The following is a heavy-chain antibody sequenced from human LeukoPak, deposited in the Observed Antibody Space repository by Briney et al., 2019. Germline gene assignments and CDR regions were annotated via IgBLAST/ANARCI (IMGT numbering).Heavy chain of an antibody. CDR3: ARVRDGYNDAYDI. D-gene: IGHD5-24*01. CDR2: VNPGGDST. Sequence: ASVKASCKPSGYTFINYYMHGVRQAPGQGPEWMVIVNPGGDSTNYAQDFQGRLTLTGDTSTSTVYMERSSLRSEDTAVYYCARVRDGYNDAYDIWGQGTMVTVTS. J-gene: IGHJ3*02. V-gene: IGHV1-46*01. CDR1: GYTFINYY.